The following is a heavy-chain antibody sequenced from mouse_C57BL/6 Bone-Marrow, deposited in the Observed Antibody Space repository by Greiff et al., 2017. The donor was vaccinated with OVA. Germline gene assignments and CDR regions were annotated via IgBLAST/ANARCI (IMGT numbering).Heavy chain of an antibody. J-gene: IGHJ3*01. Sequence: DVKLVESGGDLVKPGGSLKLSCAASGFTFSSYGMSWVRQTPDKRLEWVATISSGGSYTYYPDSVKGRFTISRDNAKNTLYLQMSSLKSEDTAMYYCARRSYYYGSPPFAYWGQGTLVTVSA. V-gene: IGHV5-6*02. CDR2: ISSGGSYT. CDR3: ARRSYYYGSPPFAY. CDR1: GFTFSSYG. D-gene: IGHD1-1*01.